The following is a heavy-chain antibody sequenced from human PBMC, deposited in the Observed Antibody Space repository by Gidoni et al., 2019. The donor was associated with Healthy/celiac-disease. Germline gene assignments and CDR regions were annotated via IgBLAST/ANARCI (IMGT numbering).Heavy chain of an antibody. CDR2: IWYDGSNK. Sequence: KGLEWVAVIWYDGSNKYYADSVKGRFTISRDNSKNTLYLQMNSLRAEDTAVYYCARDQGYGGNQAYFDYWGQGTLVTVSS. V-gene: IGHV3-33*01. D-gene: IGHD4-17*01. CDR3: ARDQGYGGNQAYFDY. J-gene: IGHJ4*02.